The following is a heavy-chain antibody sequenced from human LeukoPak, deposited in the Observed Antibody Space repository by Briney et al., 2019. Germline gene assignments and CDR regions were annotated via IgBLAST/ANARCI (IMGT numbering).Heavy chain of an antibody. D-gene: IGHD3-10*01. J-gene: IGHJ5*02. Sequence: GGSLRLSCTVSGFTVSSNSMNWVRQAPGKGLEWVSSISSSSSYIYYADSVKGRFTISRDNAKNSLYLQMNSLRAEDTAVYYCARDFDYYGSGGNWFDPWGQGTLVTVSS. V-gene: IGHV3-21*01. CDR2: ISSSSSYI. CDR3: ARDFDYYGSGGNWFDP. CDR1: GFTVSSNS.